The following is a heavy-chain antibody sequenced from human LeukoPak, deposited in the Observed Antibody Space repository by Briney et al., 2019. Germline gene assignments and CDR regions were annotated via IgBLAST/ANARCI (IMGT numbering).Heavy chain of an antibody. V-gene: IGHV3-23*01. CDR3: AKDLRICAGDCRDAFDI. D-gene: IGHD2-21*02. CDR2: LSGSGGST. J-gene: IGHJ3*02. Sequence: GGSLRLSCAASGFSLSNFGMSWVHQAPGRGLEWHSGLSGSGGSTYYPDSVKGRFTISRDNSKNTLCLQMNSLRAEDTAVYYCAKDLRICAGDCRDAFDIWGQGTTVIVSP. CDR1: GFSLSNFG.